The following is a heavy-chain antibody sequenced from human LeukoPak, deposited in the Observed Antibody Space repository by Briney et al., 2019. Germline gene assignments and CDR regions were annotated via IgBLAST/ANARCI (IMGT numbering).Heavy chain of an antibody. CDR1: GGSISSSSYY. CDR3: ARQGPYRAPRY. Sequence: SETLSLTCTVSGGSISSSSYYWGWIRQPPGKGLEWIGSIYYSGSTYYNPSLKSRVTISVDTSKNQFSLKLSSVTAADTAVYYCARQGPYRAPRYWGQGTLVTVSS. CDR2: IYYSGST. J-gene: IGHJ4*02. D-gene: IGHD4-11*01. V-gene: IGHV4-39*01.